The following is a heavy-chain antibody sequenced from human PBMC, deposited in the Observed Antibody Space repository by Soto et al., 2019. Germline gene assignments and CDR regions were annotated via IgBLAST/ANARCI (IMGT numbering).Heavy chain of an antibody. CDR3: AKVPYHDVLTGYYSFEY. CDR2: MSGSGGTT. Sequence: EVQLLESGGGLVQPGGSLRLSCAASGFTFSSYAMSWVRQAPGKGLEWVSTMSGSGGTTYYADSVKGRFTISRDNSKSTLYLQMNSLRAEDTAVYYCAKVPYHDVLTGYYSFEYWGQGTLVTVS. D-gene: IGHD3-9*01. J-gene: IGHJ4*02. CDR1: GFTFSSYA. V-gene: IGHV3-23*01.